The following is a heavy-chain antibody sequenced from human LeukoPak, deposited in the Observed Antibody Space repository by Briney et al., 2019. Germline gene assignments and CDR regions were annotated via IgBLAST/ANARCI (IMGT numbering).Heavy chain of an antibody. CDR2: INARYGNT. D-gene: IGHD3-3*01. CDR1: GYIFTTYS. CDR3: ARPDFWSGYVP. J-gene: IGHJ5*02. V-gene: IGHV1-3*01. Sequence: GASVKVSCKASGYIFTTYSIFWVRQAPGQGLEWMGWINARYGNTKYSQKFQGRVTITGDTSASTAYMELSSLRSEDTAVYYCARPDFWSGYVPWGQGTLVTVSS.